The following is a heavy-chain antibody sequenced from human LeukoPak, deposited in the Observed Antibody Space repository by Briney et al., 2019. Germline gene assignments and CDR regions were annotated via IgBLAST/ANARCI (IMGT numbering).Heavy chain of an antibody. Sequence: SPSETLSLTCTVSGGSISSYYWSWIRQPPGKGLEWIGYIYYSGSTNYNPSLKSRVTISVDTSKNQFSLKLSSVTAADTAVYYCARVAAQHFDYWGQGTLVTVSS. CDR3: ARVAAQHFDY. J-gene: IGHJ4*02. CDR2: IYYSGST. CDR1: GGSISSYY. V-gene: IGHV4-59*01.